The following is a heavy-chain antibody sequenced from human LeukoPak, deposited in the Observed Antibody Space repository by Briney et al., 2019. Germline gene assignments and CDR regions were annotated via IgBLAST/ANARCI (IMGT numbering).Heavy chain of an antibody. CDR2: IYYSGST. V-gene: IGHV4-39*01. CDR3: ARLMVRGVIFH. Sequence: SENLSLTCTVSGGSISSSSYYWGWIRQPPGKGLEWIGSIYYSGSTYYNPSLKSRVTVSVDTSKNQFSLKLSSVTAADTAVYYCARLMVRGVIFHWGQGTLVTVSS. CDR1: GGSISSSSYY. D-gene: IGHD3-10*01. J-gene: IGHJ4*02.